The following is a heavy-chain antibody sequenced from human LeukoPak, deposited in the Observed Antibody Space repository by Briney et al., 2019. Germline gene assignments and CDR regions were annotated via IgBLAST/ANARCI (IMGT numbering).Heavy chain of an antibody. V-gene: IGHV3-7*02. CDR2: IKQDGSEK. Sequence: PGGSLRLSCAASGFTFSSYRMSWVRQAPGKGLEWVANIKQDGSEKYYVDSVKGRLTISRDNAKNSLYLQMNSLRGEDTAVYYCAVDCSSTSCYDVYYWGQGTQVTVSS. CDR3: AVDCSSTSCYDVYY. D-gene: IGHD2-2*01. J-gene: IGHJ4*02. CDR1: GFTFSSYR.